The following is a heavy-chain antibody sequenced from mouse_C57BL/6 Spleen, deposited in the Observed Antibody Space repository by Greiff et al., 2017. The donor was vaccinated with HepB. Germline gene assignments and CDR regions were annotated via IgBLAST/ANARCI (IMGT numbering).Heavy chain of an antibody. CDR2: IDPSDSET. Sequence: QVQLQQPGAELVRPGSSVKLSCKASGYTFTSYWMHWVKQRPIQGLEWIGNIDPSDSETHYNQKFKDKATLTVDKSSSTAYMQLSSLTSEDSAVYYCAFYYYGSRETYYFDYWGQGTTLTVSS. CDR1: GYTFTSYW. CDR3: AFYYYGSRETYYFDY. V-gene: IGHV1-52*01. D-gene: IGHD1-1*01. J-gene: IGHJ2*01.